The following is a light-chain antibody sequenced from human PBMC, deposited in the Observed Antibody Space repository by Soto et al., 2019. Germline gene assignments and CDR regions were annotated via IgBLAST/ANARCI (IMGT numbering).Light chain of an antibody. J-gene: IGLJ2*01. CDR2: RNN. CDR3: AAWDDSLKSVV. CDR1: SSNIGSNY. Sequence: QSVLTQPPSASGTPGQRVTISCSGSSSNIGSNYVYWYQQLPGTAPKLLINRNNRRPSGVPDRFSGSKSGTSASLAISGLRSEDEANYYCAAWDDSLKSVVFGGGTKLTVL. V-gene: IGLV1-47*01.